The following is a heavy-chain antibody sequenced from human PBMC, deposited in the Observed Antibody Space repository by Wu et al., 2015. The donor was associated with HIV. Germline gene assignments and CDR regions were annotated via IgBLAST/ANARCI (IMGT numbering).Heavy chain of an antibody. Sequence: QVQLVQSGAEVKKPGSSVKVSCKASGGSFSRSGISWVRQAPGKGFEWMGWISAYNGNTNYAQKLQGRVTMTTDTSTSTAYMELRSLRSDDTAVYYCARLSMAGYYFDYWGQGTLVTVSS. CDR2: ISAYNGNT. J-gene: IGHJ4*02. CDR3: ARLSMAGYYFDY. V-gene: IGHV1-18*01. CDR1: GGSFSRSG. D-gene: IGHD2/OR15-2a*01.